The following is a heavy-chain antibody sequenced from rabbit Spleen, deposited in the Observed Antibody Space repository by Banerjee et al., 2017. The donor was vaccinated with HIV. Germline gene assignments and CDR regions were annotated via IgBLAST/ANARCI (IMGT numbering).Heavy chain of an antibody. Sequence: QSLEESGGDLVKPGASLTLTCTASGVSFSTDHYMCWVRQAPGKGLEWIACIYTGSGDTYYASWAKGRFTISKTSSTTVTLQMTSLTAADTATYFCTRDTGSSFSSYGMDLWGPGTLVTVS. V-gene: IGHV1S40*01. CDR3: TRDTGSSFSSYGMDL. CDR1: GVSFSTDHY. J-gene: IGHJ6*01. D-gene: IGHD8-1*01. CDR2: IYTGSGDT.